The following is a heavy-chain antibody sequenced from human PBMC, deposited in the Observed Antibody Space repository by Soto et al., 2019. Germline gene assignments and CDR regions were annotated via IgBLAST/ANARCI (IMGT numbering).Heavy chain of an antibody. CDR2: INHSGST. V-gene: IGHV4-34*01. D-gene: IGHD2-8*01. J-gene: IGHJ4*02. Sequence: PSQTLSLTCAVYGGSFSAYYWTWLRQPPGKVLEWIGEINHSGSTNYNPSLKSRVTISVDTSKNQFSLELSSVTAADTAVYYCARGDTLGYCTNGVCPYFDFWGQGTLVTVSS. CDR3: ARGDTLGYCTNGVCPYFDF. CDR1: GGSFSAYY.